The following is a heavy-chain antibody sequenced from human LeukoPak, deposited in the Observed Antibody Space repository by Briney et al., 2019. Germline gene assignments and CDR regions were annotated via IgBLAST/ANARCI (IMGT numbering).Heavy chain of an antibody. V-gene: IGHV4-4*07. D-gene: IGHD2-15*01. CDR1: GGSISGYY. CDR3: AREFLGYCGGANCYRFDN. CDR2: IYSSGST. J-gene: IGHJ4*02. Sequence: PSETLSLTCTVSGGSISGYYWSWIRQPAGKGLEWIGRIYSSGSTNYNPSLKSRITMSIDTSKNQFSLKLSPLTAADTAVYYCAREFLGYCGGANCYRFDNWGQGTLVTVSS.